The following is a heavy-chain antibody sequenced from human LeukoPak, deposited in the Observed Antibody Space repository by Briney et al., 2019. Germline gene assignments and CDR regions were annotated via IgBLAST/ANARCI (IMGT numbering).Heavy chain of an antibody. J-gene: IGHJ4*02. D-gene: IGHD6-13*01. CDR1: GGSISSYY. CDR3: ARESRSSWVYYFDY. V-gene: IGHV4-4*07. CDR2: IYTSGST. Sequence: SETLSLTCTVSGGSISSYYWSWLRQPAGKGLEWIGRIYTSGSTNYNPSLKSRVTMSVDTSKNQFSLKLSSVTAADTAVYYCARESRSSWVYYFDYWGQGTLVTVSS.